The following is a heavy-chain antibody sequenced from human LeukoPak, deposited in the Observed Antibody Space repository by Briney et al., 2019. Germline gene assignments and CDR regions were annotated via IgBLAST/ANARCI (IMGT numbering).Heavy chain of an antibody. CDR2: INHRGST. CDR1: GGSFSGYY. D-gene: IGHD3-16*02. V-gene: IGHV4-34*01. Sequence: KPSETLSLTCVVYGGSFSGYYWSWIRQPPGKGLEWIGEINHRGSTNYNPSLKSRVIISVDTSKNQFSLKLSSVTAADTAVYYCARRRYDYVWGSYRMDFDYWGQGTLVTVSS. J-gene: IGHJ4*02. CDR3: ARRRYDYVWGSYRMDFDY.